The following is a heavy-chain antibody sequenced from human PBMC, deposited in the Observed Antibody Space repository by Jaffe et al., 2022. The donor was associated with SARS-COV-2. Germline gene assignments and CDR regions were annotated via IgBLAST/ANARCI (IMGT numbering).Heavy chain of an antibody. J-gene: IGHJ6*02. Sequence: QVQLVESGGGLVKPGGSLRLSCEVSGLDITDYYMSWIRRAPGKGLEWVSYINSGRPYTNYADSVKGRFTISRDTTKNSLFLQMNTLRAEDTAVYYCARGTVVDGMDVWGQGTTVTVSS. D-gene: IGHD1-1*01. CDR3: ARGTVVDGMDV. V-gene: IGHV3-11*06. CDR1: GLDITDYY. CDR2: INSGRPYT.